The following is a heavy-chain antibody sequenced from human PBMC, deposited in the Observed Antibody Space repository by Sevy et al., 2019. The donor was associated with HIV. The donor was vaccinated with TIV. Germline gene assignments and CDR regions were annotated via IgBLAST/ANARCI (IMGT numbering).Heavy chain of an antibody. Sequence: SETLSLTCSVSGDSMSSYNYWSWVRQPPGKGLEWIGHIHYSGCTNYNPSLKSRVTLLEDTSKNQFSLKLSSVTAADTAVYYCARNVVNYYGSGSHYNDYYYYMDVWGKGTTVTVSS. V-gene: IGHV4-59*08. D-gene: IGHD3-10*01. CDR3: ARNVVNYYGSGSHYNDYYYYMDV. CDR2: IHYSGCT. J-gene: IGHJ6*03. CDR1: GDSMSSYNY.